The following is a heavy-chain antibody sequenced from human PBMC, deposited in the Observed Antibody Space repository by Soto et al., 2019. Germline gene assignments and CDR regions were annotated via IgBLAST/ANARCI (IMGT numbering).Heavy chain of an antibody. D-gene: IGHD6-13*01. V-gene: IGHV3-30-3*01. CDR1: GFTFSSYA. Sequence: GGSLRLSCAASGFTFSSYAMHWVRQAPGKGLEWVAVISYDGSNKYYADSVKGRFTISRDNSKNTLYLQMNSLRAEDTAVYYCARVGSSSWWYFDYWGQGTLVTGSS. CDR3: ARVGSSSWWYFDY. CDR2: ISYDGSNK. J-gene: IGHJ4*02.